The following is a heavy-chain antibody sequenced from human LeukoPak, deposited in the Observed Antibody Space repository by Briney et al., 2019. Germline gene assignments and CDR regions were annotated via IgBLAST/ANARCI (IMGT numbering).Heavy chain of an antibody. CDR2: IHYSGST. Sequence: SETLSLTCTVSGGSISSYYWSWIRQPPGKGLEWIGYIHYSGSTNYNSSLKSRATISVDTSKNQFSLKLSSVTAADTAVYYCARAHGIAAVGMWKNWFDPWGQGALVTVSS. V-gene: IGHV4-59*01. CDR1: GGSISSYY. J-gene: IGHJ5*02. CDR3: ARAHGIAAVGMWKNWFDP. D-gene: IGHD6-13*01.